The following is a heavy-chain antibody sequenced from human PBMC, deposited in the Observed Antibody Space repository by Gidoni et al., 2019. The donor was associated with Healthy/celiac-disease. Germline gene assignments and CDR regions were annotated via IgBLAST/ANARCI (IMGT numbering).Heavy chain of an antibody. D-gene: IGHD2-21*02. CDR3: AREGPVVTAIQSGYGMDV. Sequence: EVQLVESGGGLVQPGGSLRLSCAASGFTFSSYDMHWVRQATGKGLEWVSAIGTAGDTYYPGSVKGRFTISRENAKNSLYLQMNSLRAGDTAVYYCAREGPVVTAIQSGYGMDVWGQGTTVTVSS. V-gene: IGHV3-13*01. CDR2: IGTAGDT. CDR1: GFTFSSYD. J-gene: IGHJ6*02.